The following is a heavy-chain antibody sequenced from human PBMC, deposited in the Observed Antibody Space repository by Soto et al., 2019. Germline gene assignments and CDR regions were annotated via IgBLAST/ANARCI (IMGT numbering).Heavy chain of an antibody. V-gene: IGHV4-4*07. J-gene: IGHJ4*02. CDR2: VYSSGST. Sequence: SETLSLTCTVSGGSISSYYWSWIRQPAGKGLEWIGRVYSSGSTNYNPSLKSRVTMSVDASKNQFSLKLSSVTAADTAVYYCARDVDYNNWVLYYWGQGSLVTVS. D-gene: IGHD1-1*01. CDR3: ARDVDYNNWVLYY. CDR1: GGSISSYY.